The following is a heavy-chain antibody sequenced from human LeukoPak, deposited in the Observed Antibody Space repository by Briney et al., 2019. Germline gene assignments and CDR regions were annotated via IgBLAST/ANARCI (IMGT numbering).Heavy chain of an antibody. CDR3: ARASRDGYNQNFDH. D-gene: IGHD5-24*01. Sequence: GESLKISCKGSGYSFTDYWIGWVRQVPGKGLEWMGIIYPGGSETRYDPSFQGQVTISADSSTSTAYLQWSSLRASDTAMYYCARASRDGYNQNFDHWGQGTLVTVSS. CDR1: GYSFTDYW. J-gene: IGHJ4*02. CDR2: IYPGGSET. V-gene: IGHV5-51*01.